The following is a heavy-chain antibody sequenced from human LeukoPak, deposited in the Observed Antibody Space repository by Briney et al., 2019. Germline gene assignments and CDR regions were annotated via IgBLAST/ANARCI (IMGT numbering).Heavy chain of an antibody. D-gene: IGHD2-21*02. CDR2: IYYSGST. CDR3: ARSMSAYCGGDCYPLGY. J-gene: IGHJ4*02. Sequence: SETLSLTCSVSGGSISSYYWSWIRQPPGKGLEWIGYIYYSGSTNYNPSLKSRVTISVDTSKNQFSLKLGSVTAADTAVYYCARSMSAYCGGDCYPLGYWGQGTLVTVSS. V-gene: IGHV4-59*01. CDR1: GGSISSYY.